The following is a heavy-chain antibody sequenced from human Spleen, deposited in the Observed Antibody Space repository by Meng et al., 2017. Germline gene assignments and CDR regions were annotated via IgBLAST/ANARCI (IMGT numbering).Heavy chain of an antibody. CDR2: IFSNDEK. CDR1: GFSLSNARMG. V-gene: IGHV2-26*01. CDR3: ARIWTTAIYAFDI. J-gene: IGHJ3*02. D-gene: IGHD4-17*01. Sequence: SGPTLVKPTETLTLTCTVSGFSLSNARMGVSWIRQPPGKALEWLAHIFSNDEKSYSTSLKSRLTISKDTSKSQVVLTMTNMDPVDTATYYCARIWTTAIYAFDIWGQGTMVTVSS.